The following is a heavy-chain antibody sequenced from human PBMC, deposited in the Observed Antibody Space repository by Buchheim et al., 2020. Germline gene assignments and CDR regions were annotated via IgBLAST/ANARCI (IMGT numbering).Heavy chain of an antibody. CDR2: ISSSGSTI. J-gene: IGHJ6*02. V-gene: IGHV3-48*03. CDR1: GFTFSSYE. CDR3: ARFIAVAGHYYYGMDV. Sequence: EVQLVESGGGLVQPGGSLRLSCAASGFTFSSYEMNWVRQAPGKGLEWVSYISSSGSTIYYADSVKGRFTISRDNAKNARYLQMNSLRAEDTAVYYCARFIAVAGHYYYGMDVWGQGT. D-gene: IGHD6-19*01.